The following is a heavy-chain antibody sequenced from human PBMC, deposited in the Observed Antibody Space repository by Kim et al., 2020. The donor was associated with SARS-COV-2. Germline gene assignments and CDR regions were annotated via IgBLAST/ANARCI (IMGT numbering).Heavy chain of an antibody. J-gene: IGHJ4*02. D-gene: IGHD4-17*01. CDR2: IYHSGST. Sequence: SETLSLTCAVSGGSISSGGYSWSWIRQPPGKGLEWIGYIYHSGSTYYNPSLKSRVTISVDRSKNQFSLKLSSVTAADTAVYYCARLNPGDYGGKVSWAYFDYWGQGTLVTVSS. V-gene: IGHV4-30-2*01. CDR3: ARLNPGDYGGKVSWAYFDY. CDR1: GGSISSGGYS.